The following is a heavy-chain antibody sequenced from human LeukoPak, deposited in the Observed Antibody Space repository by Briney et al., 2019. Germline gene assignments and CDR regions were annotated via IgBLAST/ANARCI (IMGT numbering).Heavy chain of an antibody. CDR3: ASYDFWSGKLDY. J-gene: IGHJ4*02. Sequence: GGSLRLSCATSGFTFSRFAMHWVRQAPGKGLEWVSSISSSSSYIYYADSVKGRFTISRDNAKNSLYLQMNSLRAEDTAVYYCASYDFWSGKLDYWGQGTLVTVSS. D-gene: IGHD3-3*01. V-gene: IGHV3-21*01. CDR2: ISSSSSYI. CDR1: GFTFSRFA.